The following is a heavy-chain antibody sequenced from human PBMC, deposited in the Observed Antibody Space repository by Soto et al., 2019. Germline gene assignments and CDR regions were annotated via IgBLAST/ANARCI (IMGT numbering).Heavy chain of an antibody. V-gene: IGHV1-69*18. CDR1: GVTFSSYA. J-gene: IGHJ4*02. Sequence: QVQLVQSGAELKKPGSSVKVSCSASGVTFSSYAFTWVRQAPGQGLEWMGNIIPVFRTSNYAQGFQGRLTISADESNNTNYMELISLRSEDTAVYFCAKDGSWDGGGCESWGQGTLVIVSS. CDR2: IIPVFRTS. CDR3: AKDGSWDGGGCES. D-gene: IGHD3-16*01.